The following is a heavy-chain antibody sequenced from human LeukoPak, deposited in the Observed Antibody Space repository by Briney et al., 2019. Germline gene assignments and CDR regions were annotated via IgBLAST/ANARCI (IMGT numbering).Heavy chain of an antibody. Sequence: PGGSLRLSCAASGFTFSSYHINWVRQAPGKGLEWVSAISGSGGSTYYADSMKGRFTISRDNSKNTLYLQMNSLRAEDTAVYYCAKGADLNWNYEPGDDYWGQGTLVTVSS. J-gene: IGHJ4*02. D-gene: IGHD1-7*01. CDR2: ISGSGGST. CDR1: GFTFSSYH. CDR3: AKGADLNWNYEPGDDY. V-gene: IGHV3-23*01.